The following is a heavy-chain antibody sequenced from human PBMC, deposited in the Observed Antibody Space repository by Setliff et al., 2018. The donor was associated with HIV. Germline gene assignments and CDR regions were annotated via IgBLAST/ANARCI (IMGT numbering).Heavy chain of an antibody. CDR3: ARDYIHVFDI. Sequence: EASVKVSCKASGYTFAAYYIHWLRQAPGQGLEWMGWINPGSGDTNYAQKFQGRVTMTSDTSTRTVYMELSSLTSDDTAVYFCARDYIHVFDIWGQGTMVTVSS. CDR2: INPGSGDT. CDR1: GYTFAAYY. J-gene: IGHJ3*02. V-gene: IGHV1-2*02.